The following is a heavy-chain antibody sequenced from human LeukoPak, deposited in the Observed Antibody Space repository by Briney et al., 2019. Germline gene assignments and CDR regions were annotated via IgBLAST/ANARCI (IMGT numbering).Heavy chain of an antibody. J-gene: IGHJ4*02. Sequence: GGSLRLSCAASGFTVSSNYMGWVRQAPGKGLQWVSFIFSGGNTHYADSVKGRFTISRDNSKNTLYLQMNSLRAEDTAVYYCAKDALVVVVVSYFDYWGQGTLVTVSS. CDR2: IFSGGNT. CDR3: AKDALVVVVVSYFDY. D-gene: IGHD2-15*01. CDR1: GFTVSSNY. V-gene: IGHV3-53*01.